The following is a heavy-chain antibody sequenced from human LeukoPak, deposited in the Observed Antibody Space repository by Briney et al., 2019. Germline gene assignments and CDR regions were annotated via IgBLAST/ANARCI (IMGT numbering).Heavy chain of an antibody. CDR2: ISYDGSNK. D-gene: IGHD6-19*01. CDR1: GFTFSSYS. V-gene: IGHV3-30*03. CDR3: ARAPPCSSDWWCDDP. Sequence: GGSLRLPCAASGFTFSSYSMNWVRQAPGKGLEWVAVISYDGSNKYYADSAKGRFTISRDNSKNTLYLQMNSLRAEDTAVYYCARAPPCSSDWWCDDPWGQGTLVTVSS. J-gene: IGHJ5*02.